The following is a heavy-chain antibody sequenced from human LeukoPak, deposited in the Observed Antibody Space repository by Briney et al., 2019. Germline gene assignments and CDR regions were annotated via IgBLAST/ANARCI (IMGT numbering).Heavy chain of an antibody. CDR1: GDSIRSLY. CDR3: ARDPGGSADY. Sequence: SETLSLTCTVSGDSIRSLYWSWIRQPPGKGLEWIGHIYYSRSTNYNPSLKSRVTISVDISKNQFSLKMTSVNAADTAVYYCARDPGGSADYWGQGTLVTVSS. D-gene: IGHD2-15*01. V-gene: IGHV4-59*11. J-gene: IGHJ4*02. CDR2: IYYSRST.